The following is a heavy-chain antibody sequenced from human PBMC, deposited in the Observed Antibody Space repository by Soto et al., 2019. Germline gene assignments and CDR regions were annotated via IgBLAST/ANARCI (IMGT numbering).Heavy chain of an antibody. CDR1: GASISGFY. CDR2: IYATGTT. D-gene: IGHD1-1*01. V-gene: IGHV4-4*07. CDR3: VRYGTKTLRDWFDP. Sequence: SETLSLTCTVSGASISGFYWSWIRKSAGKGLEWIGRIYATGTTDYNPSLKSRVMMSVDTSKKQFSLKLRSVTAADTAVYYCVRYGTKTLRDWFDPWGPGISVTGSS. J-gene: IGHJ5*02.